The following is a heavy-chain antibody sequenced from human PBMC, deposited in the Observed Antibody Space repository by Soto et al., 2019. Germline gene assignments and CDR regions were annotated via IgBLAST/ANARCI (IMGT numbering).Heavy chain of an antibody. D-gene: IGHD1-26*01. CDR3: ALALGPTTGLDY. V-gene: IGHV4-31*02. CDR2: IFNSGTT. Sequence: QVQLQESGPGLVKPSQTLSLTCSVSGASTVSHYHWTWIRQPPGKGLEWMGDIFNSGTTFYNASLTSRLSISMDTSGNHFSLELRSVTAADTAVYYCALALGPTTGLDYWGQGTLVTVSS. J-gene: IGHJ4*02. CDR1: GASTVSHYH.